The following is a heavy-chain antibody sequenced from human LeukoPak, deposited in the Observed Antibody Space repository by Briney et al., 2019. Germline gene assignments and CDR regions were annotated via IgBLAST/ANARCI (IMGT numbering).Heavy chain of an antibody. D-gene: IGHD3-9*01. V-gene: IGHV4-59*01. CDR2: IYYSGST. CDR3: ARGRGYFGLFDY. J-gene: IGHJ4*02. CDR1: GGSISSYY. Sequence: SETLSLTCTVSGGSISSYYWSWIRQPPGKGLEWIGYIYYSGSTNYNPSLKSRVTISVDTSKNQFSLKLSSVTAADTAVYYCARGRGYFGLFDYWGQGTLVTVSS.